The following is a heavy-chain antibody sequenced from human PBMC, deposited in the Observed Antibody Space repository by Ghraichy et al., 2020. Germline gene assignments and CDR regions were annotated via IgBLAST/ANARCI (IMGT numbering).Heavy chain of an antibody. V-gene: IGHV2-26*01. CDR3: ARIRWELLDYYYYGMDV. CDR2: IFSNDEK. CDR1: GFSLSNARMG. Sequence: SGPTLVKPTETLTLTCTVSGFSLSNARMGVSWIRQPPGKALEWLAHIFSNDEKSYSTSLKSRLTISKDTSKSQVVLTMTNMDPVDTATYYCARIRWELLDYYYYGMDVWGQGTTVTVSS. J-gene: IGHJ6*02. D-gene: IGHD1-26*01.